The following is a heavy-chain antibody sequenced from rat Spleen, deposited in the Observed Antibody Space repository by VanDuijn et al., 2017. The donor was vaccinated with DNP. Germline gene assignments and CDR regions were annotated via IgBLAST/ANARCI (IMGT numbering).Heavy chain of an antibody. D-gene: IGHD1-12*03. CDR3: TTWGWLLGLDA. V-gene: IGHV3-3*01. J-gene: IGHJ4*01. Sequence: EVQLQESGPGLVKTSQSLSLTCSVTGYSITSSYRWNWIRKFPGNKLEWMGSVNSAGNTNYNPSLRSRISITRDTSKNQFFLQVNSVTTEDTATYYCTTWGWLLGLDAWGQGTSVTVSS. CDR1: GYSITSSYR. CDR2: VNSAGNT.